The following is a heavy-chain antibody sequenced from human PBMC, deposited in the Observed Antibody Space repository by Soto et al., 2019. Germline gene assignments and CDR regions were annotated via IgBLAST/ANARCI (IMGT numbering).Heavy chain of an antibody. CDR2: IIPIFETP. Sequence: SVKVSCKASGGTFSSYAVSWVRQAPGQGLEWMGGIIPIFETPNYAQNFQGRVTMTRDTSTSTVYMELSSLRSEDTAVYYCARNDYYDSSRFDYWGQGTLVTVSS. D-gene: IGHD3-22*01. J-gene: IGHJ4*02. V-gene: IGHV1-69*05. CDR3: ARNDYYDSSRFDY. CDR1: GGTFSSYA.